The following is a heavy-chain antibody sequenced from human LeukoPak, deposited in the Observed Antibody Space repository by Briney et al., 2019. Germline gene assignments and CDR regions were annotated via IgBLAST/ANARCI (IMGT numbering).Heavy chain of an antibody. CDR2: IYYSGST. J-gene: IGHJ6*02. CDR1: GGSISSGGYY. D-gene: IGHD5/OR15-5a*01. CDR3: ASHSTYSYYGMDV. V-gene: IGHV4-31*03. Sequence: VEPSQTLSLTCTVSGGSISSGGYYWSWIRQHPGKGLEWIGYIYYSGSTYYNPSLKSRVTMSVDTSKNQFSLKLSSVTAADTAVYYCASHSTYSYYGMDVWGQGTTVTVSS.